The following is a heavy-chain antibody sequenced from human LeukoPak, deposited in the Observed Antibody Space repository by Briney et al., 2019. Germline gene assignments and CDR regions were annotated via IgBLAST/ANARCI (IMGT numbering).Heavy chain of an antibody. CDR1: GFDFYDYG. CDR2: INWRGGIT. V-gene: IGHV3-20*04. Sequence: GGSLRLSCEVAGFDFYDYGVIWVRQTPGKGLQWVASINWRGGITGYGDSVKGRFTISRDNAKNSVYLEMSRLRAEDTALYYCVRVGGASCGVVITYLDYWGQGTLVTVSS. D-gene: IGHD3-3*01. CDR3: VRVGGASCGVVITYLDY. J-gene: IGHJ4*02.